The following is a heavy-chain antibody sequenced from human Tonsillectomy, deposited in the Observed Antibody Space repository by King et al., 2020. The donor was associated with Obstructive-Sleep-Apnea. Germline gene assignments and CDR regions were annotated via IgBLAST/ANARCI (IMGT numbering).Heavy chain of an antibody. CDR2: TAYSGRT. V-gene: IGHV4-59*02. CDR1: GGSVSTSF. J-gene: IGHJ5*02. Sequence: VQLQESGPGLVKPSETLSLTCTVSGGSVSTSFWSWIRQPPGGRLECIGYTAYSGRTNYNPSLKCRVTISVDTSKNQFSRRLTSVTAADTAVYYCARQGRRPWFDPWGQGTPVIVSS. CDR3: ARQGRRPWFDP. D-gene: IGHD6-25*01.